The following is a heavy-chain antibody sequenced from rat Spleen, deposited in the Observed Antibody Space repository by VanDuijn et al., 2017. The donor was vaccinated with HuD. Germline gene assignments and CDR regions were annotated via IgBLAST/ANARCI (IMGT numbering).Heavy chain of an antibody. CDR2: ISIGGGNT. Sequence: EVQLVESGGGLVQPGRSMKLSCAASGFTFSNSYMAWVRQAPTKGLEWVASISIGGGNTYYRDSVKGRFSISRDDAKSTLYLQMDSLRSEDTATYYCTGGGIPWYLDFWGPGTMVTVSS. J-gene: IGHJ1*01. D-gene: IGHD2-2*01. CDR1: GFTFSNSY. V-gene: IGHV5-25*01. CDR3: TGGGIPWYLDF.